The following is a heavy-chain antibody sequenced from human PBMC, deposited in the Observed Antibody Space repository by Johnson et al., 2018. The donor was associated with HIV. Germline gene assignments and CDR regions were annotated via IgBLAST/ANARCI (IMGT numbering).Heavy chain of an antibody. CDR2: INSDGSST. CDR1: GFTFSSYW. V-gene: IGHV3-74*01. D-gene: IGHD3-22*01. CDR3: AKETRDSRSAFDI. J-gene: IGHJ3*02. Sequence: VQLVESGGGVVQPGRSLRLSCAASGFTFSSYWMHWVRQAPGKGLVWVSRINSDGSSTSYADSVKGRFTISRDNSKKTLFLQMNNLRAEDTAVYFCAKETRDSRSAFDIWGQGTMVTVSS.